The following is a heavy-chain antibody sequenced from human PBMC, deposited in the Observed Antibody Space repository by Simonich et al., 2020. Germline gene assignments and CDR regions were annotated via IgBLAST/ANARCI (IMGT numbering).Heavy chain of an antibody. J-gene: IGHJ3*02. V-gene: IGHV4-39*01. D-gene: IGHD6-13*01. CDR3: ARHAGFAFDI. Sequence: LQLQESGPGLVKPSETLSLTCTVSGGSISSSSYYWGWIRQPPGKGLEWIGSIYYSGSTYYHPTLKSRVTISVDTSKNQFSLKLSSVTAEDTAVYYCARHAGFAFDIWGQGTMVTVSS. CDR1: GGSISSSSYY. CDR2: IYYSGST.